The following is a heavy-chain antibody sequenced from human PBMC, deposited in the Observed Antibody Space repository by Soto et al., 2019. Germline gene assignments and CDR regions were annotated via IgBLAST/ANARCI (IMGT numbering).Heavy chain of an antibody. D-gene: IGHD1-26*01. Sequence: GGSLRLSCAASGFTFSSYSMNWVRQAPGKGLEWVSSISSSSSYIYYADSVKGRFTISRDNAKNSLYLQMNSLRAEDTAVYYCARDLVDAGSYDTYYYYGMDVWGQGTTVTVSS. J-gene: IGHJ6*02. CDR2: ISSSSSYI. CDR3: ARDLVDAGSYDTYYYYGMDV. V-gene: IGHV3-21*01. CDR1: GFTFSSYS.